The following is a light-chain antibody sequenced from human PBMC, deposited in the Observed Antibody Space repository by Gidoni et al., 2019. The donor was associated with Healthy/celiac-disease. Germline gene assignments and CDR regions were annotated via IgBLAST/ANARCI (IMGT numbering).Light chain of an antibody. Sequence: VIWMTQSPSLLSASTGDRVTISCRMSQGIRSYLAWYQQKPGKAPELLIYAASTLQSGVPSRFSGSGSGTDFTLTISCLQSEDFATYYCQQYYSFPQTFGQGTKVEIK. V-gene: IGKV1D-8*01. CDR1: QGIRSY. J-gene: IGKJ1*01. CDR2: AAS. CDR3: QQYYSFPQT.